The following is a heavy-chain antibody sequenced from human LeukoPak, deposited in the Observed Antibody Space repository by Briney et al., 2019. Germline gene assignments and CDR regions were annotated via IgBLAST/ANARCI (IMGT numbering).Heavy chain of an antibody. V-gene: IGHV1-2*02. CDR1: VYTFTDYY. CDR3: ERNRGADSSAWFDP. J-gene: IGHJ5*02. D-gene: IGHD2-15*01. Sequence: ASVKVSCKASVYTFTDYYMHWVRQAPGQGRECMGWINPNSGGTKYAQKFQGRVTMTRDTSISTAYMELSRLRSEDTAVYSCERNRGADSSAWFDPWGQGTLVTVSS. CDR2: INPNSGGT.